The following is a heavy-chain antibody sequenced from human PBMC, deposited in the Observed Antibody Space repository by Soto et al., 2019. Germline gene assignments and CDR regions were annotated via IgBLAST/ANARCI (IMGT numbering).Heavy chain of an antibody. J-gene: IGHJ3*02. CDR3: ARDWEDAFDI. V-gene: IGHV3-53*04. CDR1: GFTFSSYA. Sequence: GSLRLSCAASGFTFSSYAMSWVRQAPGKGLEWVSVIYSGGSTYYADSVKGRFTISRHNSKNTLYLQMNSLRAEDTAVYYCARDWEDAFDIWGQGTMVTVSS. CDR2: IYSGGST. D-gene: IGHD1-26*01.